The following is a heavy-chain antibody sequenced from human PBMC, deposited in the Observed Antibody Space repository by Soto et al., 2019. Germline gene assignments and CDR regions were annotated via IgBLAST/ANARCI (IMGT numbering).Heavy chain of an antibody. CDR2: IYPGDSDT. CDR1: GYSFISYW. CDR3: ARDKYYYDSSGYPAPWYFDY. V-gene: IGHV5-51*01. Sequence: PGVPLQISCKGSGYSFISYWIGWVSQMPGKGLEWMGIIYPGDSDTRYSPSFQGQVTISADKSISTAYLQWSSLKASDTAMYYCARDKYYYDSSGYPAPWYFDYWGQGTLVTVSS. D-gene: IGHD3-22*01. J-gene: IGHJ4*02.